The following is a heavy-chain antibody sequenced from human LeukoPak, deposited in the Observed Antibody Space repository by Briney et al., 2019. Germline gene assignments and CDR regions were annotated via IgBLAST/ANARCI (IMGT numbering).Heavy chain of an antibody. D-gene: IGHD2-2*01. V-gene: IGHV3-23*01. Sequence: PGGSLRLSCAASGFTFSSYAMSWVRQAPGKGLEWVSAISGSGGSTYYADSVKGRFTISRDNAKNSLYLQMNSLRAEDTAVYYCARRRIVVVPAATYYFDYWGQGTLVTVSS. CDR1: GFTFSSYA. CDR2: ISGSGGST. J-gene: IGHJ4*02. CDR3: ARRRIVVVPAATYYFDY.